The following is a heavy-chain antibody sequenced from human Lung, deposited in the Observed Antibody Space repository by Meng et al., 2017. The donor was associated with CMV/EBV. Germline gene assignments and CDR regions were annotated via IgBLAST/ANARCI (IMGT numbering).Heavy chain of an antibody. CDR2: IIPLFGTA. Sequence: SXXVSXXASGGTFSNYAVTWVRQAPGQGLEWMGGIIPLFGTADYAQKFQGRVTITTDESTTTAYMELSSLKSEDTAVYFCAGGPADRRGIVLVTAALGAFDVWXQGTRVTVSS. V-gene: IGHV1-69*05. CDR3: AGGPADRRGIVLVTAALGAFDV. D-gene: IGHD2-8*02. J-gene: IGHJ3*01. CDR1: GGTFSNYA.